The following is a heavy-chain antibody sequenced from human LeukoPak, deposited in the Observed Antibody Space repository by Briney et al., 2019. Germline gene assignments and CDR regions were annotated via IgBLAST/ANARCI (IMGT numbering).Heavy chain of an antibody. Sequence: GGSLRLSCAASGFTFSSYWMSWVRLAPGKGLEWVANIKQVGSEKYYVDSVKGRFTISRDNAKNSLYLQMNSLRAEDTAVYYCASGDFWSGYRGGAFDIWGQGTMVTVSS. CDR2: IKQVGSEK. CDR1: GFTFSSYW. CDR3: ASGDFWSGYRGGAFDI. V-gene: IGHV3-7*01. D-gene: IGHD3-3*01. J-gene: IGHJ3*02.